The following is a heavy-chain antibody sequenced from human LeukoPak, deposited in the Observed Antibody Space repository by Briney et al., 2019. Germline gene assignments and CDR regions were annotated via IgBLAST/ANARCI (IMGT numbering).Heavy chain of an antibody. Sequence: PGGSLRLSCAASGFTFSDYYMSWIRQAPGKGLEWVSYISSSGSTIYYADSVKGRFTISRDNAKNSLYLQMNSLRAEDTAVYYCARDLRWELHNWFDPWGQGTLVTVSS. CDR1: GFTFSDYY. CDR2: ISSSGSTI. D-gene: IGHD1-26*01. J-gene: IGHJ5*02. V-gene: IGHV3-11*01. CDR3: ARDLRWELHNWFDP.